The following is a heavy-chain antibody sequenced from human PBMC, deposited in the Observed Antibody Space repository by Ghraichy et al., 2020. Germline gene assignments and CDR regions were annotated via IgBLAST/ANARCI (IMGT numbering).Heavy chain of an antibody. CDR3: ARDHAKLRYFDWLSMP. CDR1: GFTFSSYA. D-gene: IGHD3-9*01. CDR2: ISYDGSNK. Sequence: GESLNISCAASGFTFSSYAMHWVRQAPGKGLEWVAVISYDGSNKYYADSVKGRFTISRDNSKNTLYLQMNSLRAEDTAVYYCARDHAKLRYFDWLSMPWGQGTLVTVSS. V-gene: IGHV3-30-3*01. J-gene: IGHJ5*02.